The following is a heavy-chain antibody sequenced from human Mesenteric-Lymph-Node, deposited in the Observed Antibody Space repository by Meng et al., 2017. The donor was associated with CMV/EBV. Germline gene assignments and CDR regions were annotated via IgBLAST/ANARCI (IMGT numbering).Heavy chain of an antibody. D-gene: IGHD1-7*01. CDR2: INQDGSER. CDR1: GFTFSTYW. Sequence: GESLKISCEASGFTFSTYWMSWVRQAPGKGPEWVANINQDGSERSYVDSVKGRFTISRDNAKKSLYLEMNTLRADDTAVYYCARALGLGLLVGYFDSWGQGTLVTVSS. V-gene: IGHV3-7*01. J-gene: IGHJ4*02. CDR3: ARALGLGLLVGYFDS.